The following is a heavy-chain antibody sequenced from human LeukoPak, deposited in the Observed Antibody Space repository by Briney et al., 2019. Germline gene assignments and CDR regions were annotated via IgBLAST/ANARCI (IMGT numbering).Heavy chain of an antibody. D-gene: IGHD6-19*01. V-gene: IGHV3-7*01. CDR3: AGARWVSGCYYFDY. Sequence: PGESLRLSCVASGFTFSGYWMSWVRHPPGKGLEWVANIKQDGSQKYHVDSVKGRFTISRDNAKNSLYLQMDSLRAEDTAIYYCAGARWVSGCYYFDYWGQGTLVTVSS. CDR2: IKQDGSQK. CDR1: GFTFSGYW. J-gene: IGHJ4*02.